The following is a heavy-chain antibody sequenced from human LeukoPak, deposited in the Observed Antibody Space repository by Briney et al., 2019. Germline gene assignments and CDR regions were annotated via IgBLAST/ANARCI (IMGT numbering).Heavy chain of an antibody. CDR2: INSDGSST. D-gene: IGHD2-2*01. CDR1: GFTFSIYW. CDR3: ARVVVPAALDY. V-gene: IGHV3-74*01. J-gene: IGHJ4*02. Sequence: GGSLRLSCAASGFTFSIYWVHWVRQAPGKGLVWVSSINSDGSSTSYADSVKGRFTISRDNAKNTLYLQMNSLRAEDTAVYYCARVVVPAALDYWGQGTLVTVSS.